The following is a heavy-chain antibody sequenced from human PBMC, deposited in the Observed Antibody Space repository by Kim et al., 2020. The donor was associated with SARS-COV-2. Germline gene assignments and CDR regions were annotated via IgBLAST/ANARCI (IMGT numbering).Heavy chain of an antibody. J-gene: IGHJ6*02. V-gene: IGHV4-34*01. D-gene: IGHD3-16*01. CDR1: GGSFSGYY. CDR2: INHSGST. CDR3: ARVGHGWGGGMDV. Sequence: SETLSLTCAVYGGSFSGYYWSWIRQPPGKGLEWIGEINHSGSTNYNPSLKSRVTISVDTSKNQFSLKLSSVTAADTAVYYCARVGHGWGGGMDVWGQGTTVTVSS.